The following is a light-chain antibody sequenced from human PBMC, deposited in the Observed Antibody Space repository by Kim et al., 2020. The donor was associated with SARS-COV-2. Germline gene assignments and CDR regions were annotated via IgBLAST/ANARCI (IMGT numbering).Light chain of an antibody. Sequence: PVKTARITCGGNKSGSISVHWYQKMPGLAPVLVIYYYSDRPSGIPERFSGSNSGNTATLTNSRVEAGDEADYYCQVWDSSSDHWVFGGGTTLTVL. CDR3: QVWDSSSDHWV. V-gene: IGLV3-21*01. CDR1: KSGSIS. CDR2: YYS. J-gene: IGLJ3*02.